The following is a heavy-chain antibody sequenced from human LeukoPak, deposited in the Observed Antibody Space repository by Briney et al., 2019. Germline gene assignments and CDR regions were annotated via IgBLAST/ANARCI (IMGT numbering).Heavy chain of an antibody. Sequence: GGSLRLSCAASGFTFKNAWMSWVRQAPGKGLEWVGRIDSTPDGGTVEYAAPVKGRFTISRDDSKDTVYLQMNSLKADDTAVYYCNAGDVFDYGIGSPLDAWGQGTLVTFSS. CDR3: NAGDVFDYGIGSPLDA. J-gene: IGHJ5*02. D-gene: IGHD4-17*01. CDR1: GFTFKNAW. CDR2: IDSTPDGGTV. V-gene: IGHV3-15*04.